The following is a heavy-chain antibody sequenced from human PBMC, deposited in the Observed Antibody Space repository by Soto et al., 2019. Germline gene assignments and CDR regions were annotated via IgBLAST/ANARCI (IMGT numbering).Heavy chain of an antibody. J-gene: IGHJ4*02. CDR1: GFTFSSYW. V-gene: IGHV3-7*03. D-gene: IGHD5-12*01. CDR2: IKQDGSEK. CDR3: ARDPKRRDGYNFDS. Sequence: GWSLRLSCAASGFTFSSYWMSWVRQAPGKGLEWVANIKQDGSEKYYVDSVKGRFTISRDNAKSSLYLQMNSLRAGDTAVYYCARDPKRRDGYNFDSWGRGALVTVSS.